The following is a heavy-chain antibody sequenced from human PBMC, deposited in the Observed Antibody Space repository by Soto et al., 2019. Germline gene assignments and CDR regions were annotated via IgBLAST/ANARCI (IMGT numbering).Heavy chain of an antibody. CDR2: ISGSGHRT. CDR3: ANWVGVSMVYLVF. J-gene: IGHJ4*02. CDR1: GFNFNNYA. Sequence: QPGGSLRLSCTASGFNFNNYAMSLARQAPGKGLEWVSSISGSGHRTYYADSVKGRFTISRENFENTLYLKMSSLRTDDTAVYYCANWVGVSMVYLVFGAQGAQVPVSS. D-gene: IGHD3-10*01. V-gene: IGHV3-23*01.